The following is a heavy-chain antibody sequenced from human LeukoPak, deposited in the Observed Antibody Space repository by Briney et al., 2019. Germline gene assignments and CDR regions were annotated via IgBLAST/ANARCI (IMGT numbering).Heavy chain of an antibody. D-gene: IGHD3-10*01. CDR2: IYYSGST. CDR3: ARDRHGSGSPNNWFDP. J-gene: IGHJ5*02. Sequence: KPSETLSLTCTVSGGSISSSSYYWGWIRQPPGKGLEWIGSIYYSGSTYYNPSLKSRVTISVDTSKNQFSLKLSSVTAADTAVYYCARDRHGSGSPNNWFDPWGQGTLVTVSS. V-gene: IGHV4-39*07. CDR1: GGSISSSSYY.